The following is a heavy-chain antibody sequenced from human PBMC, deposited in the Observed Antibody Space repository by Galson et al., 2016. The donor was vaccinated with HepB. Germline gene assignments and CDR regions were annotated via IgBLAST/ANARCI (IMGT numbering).Heavy chain of an antibody. CDR1: GFTFSSYG. V-gene: IGHV3-33*01. CDR3: ARGDNPDYGDYASAYYYMDV. J-gene: IGHJ6*03. CDR2: IWYDGSNK. Sequence: SLRLSCAASGFTFSSYGMYWVRQAPGKGLEWVAVIWYDGSNKYYADSVKGRFTISRDNAKNSLYLQMNNVRAEDTAVYYCARGDNPDYGDYASAYYYMDVWGKGTTVTVSS. D-gene: IGHD4-17*01.